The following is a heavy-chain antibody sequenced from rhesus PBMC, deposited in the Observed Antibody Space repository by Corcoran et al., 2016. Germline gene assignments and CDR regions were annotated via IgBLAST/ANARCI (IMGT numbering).Heavy chain of an antibody. CDR2: IYGRGWRN. CDR3: ARAYSWNNGFDY. V-gene: IGHV4S14*01. CDR1: GYSISTHY. D-gene: IGHD1-20*01. Sequence: QVHLQELGPGLVKPSAALSPTCAVSGYSISTHYRNRLLPPPGKGREWSGRIYGRGWRNYLNPSLKSRVTLSVDTSKNQFSLKLSSVTAADTAVYYCARAYSWNNGFDYWGQGVLVTVSS. J-gene: IGHJ4*01.